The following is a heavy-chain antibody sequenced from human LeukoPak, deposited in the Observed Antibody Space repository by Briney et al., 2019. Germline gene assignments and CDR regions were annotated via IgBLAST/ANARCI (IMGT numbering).Heavy chain of an antibody. V-gene: IGHV3-30-3*01. D-gene: IGHD2-2*02. J-gene: IGHJ4*02. Sequence: GGSLRLSCAASGFTFSSYAMHWVRQAPGKGLEWVTVISYDGSNKYYADSVKGRFTISRDNSKNTLYLQMNSLRAEDTAVYYCAREICSSTSCYIDYWGQGTLVTVSS. CDR1: GFTFSSYA. CDR2: ISYDGSNK. CDR3: AREICSSTSCYIDY.